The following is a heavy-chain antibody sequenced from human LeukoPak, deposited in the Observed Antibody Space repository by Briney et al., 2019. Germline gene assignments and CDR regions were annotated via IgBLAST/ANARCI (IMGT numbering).Heavy chain of an antibody. CDR2: IYYSGST. V-gene: IGHV4-59*01. CDR1: GGSISSYY. Sequence: SETLSLTCTVSGGSISSYYWSWIRQPPGKGLEWIGYIYYSGSTNYNPSLKSRVIISVDTSKNQFSLKLSSVTAADTAVYYCASSIAVAGTTKFDYWGQGTLVTVSS. J-gene: IGHJ4*02. CDR3: ASSIAVAGTTKFDY. D-gene: IGHD6-19*01.